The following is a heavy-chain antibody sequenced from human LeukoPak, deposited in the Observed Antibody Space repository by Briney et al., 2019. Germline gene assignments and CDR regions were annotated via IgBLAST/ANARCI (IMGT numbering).Heavy chain of an antibody. J-gene: IGHJ3*02. CDR1: GGTFSSYT. Sequence: ASVKVSCKASGGTFSSYTISWVRQAPGQGLVWMGRIIPILGIANYAQKFQGRVTITADKSTSTAYMELSSLRSEDTAVYYCARDRSGSPGSAFDIWGQGTMVTVSS. D-gene: IGHD1-26*01. V-gene: IGHV1-69*04. CDR3: ARDRSGSPGSAFDI. CDR2: IIPILGIA.